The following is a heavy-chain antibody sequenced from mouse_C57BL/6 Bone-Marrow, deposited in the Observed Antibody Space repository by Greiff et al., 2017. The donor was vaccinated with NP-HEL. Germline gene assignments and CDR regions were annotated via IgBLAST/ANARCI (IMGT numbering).Heavy chain of an antibody. J-gene: IGHJ4*01. Sequence: DVHLVESGGGLVKPGGSLKLSCAASGFTFSDYGMHWVRQAPEKGLEWVAYISSGSSTIYYADTVKGRFTISRDNAKNTLFLQMTSLRSEDTAMYYCAKGWLLGAMDYWGQGTSVTVSS. V-gene: IGHV5-17*01. CDR2: ISSGSSTI. D-gene: IGHD2-3*01. CDR3: AKGWLLGAMDY. CDR1: GFTFSDYG.